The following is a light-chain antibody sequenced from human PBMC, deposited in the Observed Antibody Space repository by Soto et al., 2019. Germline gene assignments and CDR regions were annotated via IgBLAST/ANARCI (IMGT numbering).Light chain of an antibody. CDR1: SSNFGAGYD. Sequence: QSVLTQPPSVSGAPGQRVTISCTGSSSNFGAGYDVHWYQQLRGTAPKLLMYGNSNRPSGVPDRFSGSKSGTSASLAITGLQSEDEADYYCQSSDISLSGSYVFGTGTKVTVL. CDR3: QSSDISLSGSYV. J-gene: IGLJ1*01. V-gene: IGLV1-40*01. CDR2: GNS.